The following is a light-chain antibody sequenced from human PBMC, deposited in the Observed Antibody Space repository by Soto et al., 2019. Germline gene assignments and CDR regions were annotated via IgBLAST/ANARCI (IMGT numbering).Light chain of an antibody. CDR2: AAS. V-gene: IGKV3-20*01. CDR3: QQFGSSPGFT. J-gene: IGKJ3*01. CDR1: QSINNRY. Sequence: EIVLTQSPGTLSLSPGERATLSCRASQSINNRYLAWYQHKPGQAPRLLIYAASSRATGIPDRFSGSGSGTDFALTISRLVHEDLAVYYCQQFGSSPGFTFGPGTKVDIK.